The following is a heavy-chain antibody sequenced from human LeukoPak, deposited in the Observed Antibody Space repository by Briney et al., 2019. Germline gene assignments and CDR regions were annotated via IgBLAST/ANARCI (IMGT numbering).Heavy chain of an antibody. CDR3: ARHESSGGSPQWFDP. D-gene: IGHD2-15*01. CDR1: GYSFTSYW. V-gene: IGHV5-51*01. CDR2: IYPGDSDT. J-gene: IGHJ5*02. Sequence: GESLKISCKGSGYSFTSYWIGWVRQMPGKGLEWMGIIYPGDSDTRYSPSFQGQVTISADKSISTAYLQWSSLKASDTAMYYCARHESSGGSPQWFDPWDQGTLVTVSS.